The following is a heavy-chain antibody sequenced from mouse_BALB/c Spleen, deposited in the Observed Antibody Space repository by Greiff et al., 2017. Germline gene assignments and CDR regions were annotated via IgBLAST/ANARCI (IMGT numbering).Heavy chain of an antibody. D-gene: IGHD1-1*01. J-gene: IGHJ3*01. V-gene: IGHV2-6-7*01. CDR3: ARDGYYGRGDPAWFAY. CDR1: GFSLTGYG. Sequence: VKLMESGPGLVAPSQSLSITCTVSGFSLTGYGVNWVRQPPGKGLEWLGMIWGDGSTDYNSALKSRLSISKDNSKSQVFLKMNSLQTDDTARYYCARDGYYGRGDPAWFAYWGQGTLVTVSA. CDR2: IWGDGST.